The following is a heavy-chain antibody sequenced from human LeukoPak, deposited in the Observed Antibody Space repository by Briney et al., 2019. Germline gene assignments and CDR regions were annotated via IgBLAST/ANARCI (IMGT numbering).Heavy chain of an antibody. CDR2: ISGSGGST. CDR3: AKARVATIPSDY. J-gene: IGHJ4*02. CDR1: GFTFSSYA. V-gene: IGHV3-23*01. D-gene: IGHD5-12*01. Sequence: PGGSLRLSCAASGFTFSSYAMSWLRQAPGKGLEWVSAISGSGGSTYYADSVKGRFTISRDNSENTLYLQMNSLRAEDTAVYYCAKARVATIPSDYWGQGTLVTVSS.